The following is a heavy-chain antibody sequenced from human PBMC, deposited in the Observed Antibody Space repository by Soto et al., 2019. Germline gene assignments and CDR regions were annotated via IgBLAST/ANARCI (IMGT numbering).Heavy chain of an antibody. CDR1: GGSFSGYY. Sequence: SETLSLTCAVYGGSFSGYYWSWIRQPPGKGLEWIGEINHSGSTNYNPSLKSRVTISVDTSKNQFSLKLSSVTAADTAVYYCASNQIVVVPAARAWFDPWGQGTLVTVSS. V-gene: IGHV4-34*01. CDR3: ASNQIVVVPAARAWFDP. D-gene: IGHD2-2*01. J-gene: IGHJ5*02. CDR2: INHSGST.